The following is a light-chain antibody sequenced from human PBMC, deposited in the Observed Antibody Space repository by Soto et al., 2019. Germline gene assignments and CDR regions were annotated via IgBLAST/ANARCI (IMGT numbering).Light chain of an antibody. V-gene: IGLV2-14*01. CDR2: EVS. Sequence: QSVLTQPASVSGSPGQSITISCTGTSSDVGAYNYVSWFQQHPGKAPTLIISEVSNRPSGVSNRFSGSKSGNAASLTISGLHAEDEADYFCFSFTTDWTHVFGTGTKLTVL. CDR3: FSFTTDWTHV. J-gene: IGLJ1*01. CDR1: SSDVGAYNY.